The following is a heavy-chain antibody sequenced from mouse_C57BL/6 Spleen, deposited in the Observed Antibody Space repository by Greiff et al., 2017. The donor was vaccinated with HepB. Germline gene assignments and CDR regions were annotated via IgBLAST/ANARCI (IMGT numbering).Heavy chain of an antibody. CDR3: ARIAPLYGRDPRGENYFDY. CDR2: IWWDDDK. CDR1: GFSLSTFGMG. Sequence: QVTLKESGPGILQPSQTLSLTCSFSGFSLSTFGMGVGWIRQPSGKGLEWLAHIWWDDDKYYNPALKSRHTISKDTSKNQVFLKIADVDTADTATYYCARIAPLYGRDPRGENYFDYWGQGTTLTVSS. J-gene: IGHJ2*01. D-gene: IGHD1-1*01. V-gene: IGHV8-8*01.